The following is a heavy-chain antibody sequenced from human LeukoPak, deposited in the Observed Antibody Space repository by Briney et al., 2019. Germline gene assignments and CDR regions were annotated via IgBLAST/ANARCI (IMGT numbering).Heavy chain of an antibody. CDR1: GFTFDDYA. CDR2: ISWNSGSI. Sequence: PGRSLRLSCAASGFTFDDYAMHWVRQAPGKGLEWVSGISWNSGSIGYADSVKGRFTISRDNAKNSLYLQMNSLRAEDTALYYCAKGGGYCSSTSCSQYYFYYWGQGTLVTVSS. J-gene: IGHJ4*02. V-gene: IGHV3-9*01. CDR3: AKGGGYCSSTSCSQYYFYY. D-gene: IGHD2-2*01.